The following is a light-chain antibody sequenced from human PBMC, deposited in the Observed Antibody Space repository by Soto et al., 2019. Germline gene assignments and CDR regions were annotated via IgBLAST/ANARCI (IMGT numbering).Light chain of an antibody. CDR3: CSYAGSSTYV. CDR2: EGS. Sequence: QSVLTQPASVSGSPGQSITISCTGTSSDVGSYNLVSWYQQHPGKAPKLMIYEGSKRPSGVSNRFSGSKSGNTASLTISGLQAEDEADYYCCSYAGSSTYVLGTGTKVPVL. V-gene: IGLV2-23*01. CDR1: SSDVGSYNL. J-gene: IGLJ1*01.